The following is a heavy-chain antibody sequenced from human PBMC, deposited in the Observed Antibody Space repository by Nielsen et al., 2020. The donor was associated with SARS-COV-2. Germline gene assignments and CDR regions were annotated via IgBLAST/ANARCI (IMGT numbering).Heavy chain of an antibody. CDR3: ARDIMVGYCSGGRCYNYYYGMDV. Sequence: VRQAPGKGLEWVAVISYDGSNKYYADSVKGRFTISRDNSKNTLYLQMNSLRAEDTAVYYCARDIMVGYCSGGRCYNYYYGMDVWGQGTTVTVSS. D-gene: IGHD2-15*01. J-gene: IGHJ6*02. V-gene: IGHV3-30-3*01. CDR2: ISYDGSNK.